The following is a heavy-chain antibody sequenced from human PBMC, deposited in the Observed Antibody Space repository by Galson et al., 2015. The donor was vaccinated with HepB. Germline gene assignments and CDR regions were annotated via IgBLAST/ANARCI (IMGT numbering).Heavy chain of an antibody. J-gene: IGHJ4*02. CDR2: ISSSSSYI. D-gene: IGHD3-22*01. CDR3: ARDGGRVYYDSSPFDY. CDR1: GFTFSSYS. V-gene: IGHV3-21*01. Sequence: SLRLSCAASGFTFSSYSMNWVRQAPGKGLEWVSSISSSSSYIYYADSVKGRFTISRDNAKNSLYLQMNSLRAEDTAVYYCARDGGRVYYDSSPFDYWGQGTLVTVSS.